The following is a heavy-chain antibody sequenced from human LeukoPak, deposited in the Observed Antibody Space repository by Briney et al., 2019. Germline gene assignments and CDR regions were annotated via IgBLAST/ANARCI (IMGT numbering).Heavy chain of an antibody. CDR2: IFYSGST. J-gene: IGHJ4*02. V-gene: IGHV4-59*01. D-gene: IGHD6-13*01. CDR1: GGSISSYY. Sequence: PSETLSLTCTVSGGSISSYYWSWIRQSSGKGLEWIGYIFYSGSTNYNPSLKSRVTISVDTSKNQFSLKLSSVTAADTAVYYCARDGGIAAAEPFDYWGQGTLVTVSS. CDR3: ARDGGIAAAEPFDY.